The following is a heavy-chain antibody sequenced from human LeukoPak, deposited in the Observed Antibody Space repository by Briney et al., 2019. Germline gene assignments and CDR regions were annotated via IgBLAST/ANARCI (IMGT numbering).Heavy chain of an antibody. CDR3: ARDDSGGYHFDY. J-gene: IGHJ4*02. CDR2: IYSGGST. Sequence: GGSLRLSCAASGYTFASFAMSWVRQAPGKGLEWVSVIYSGGSTYYADSVKGRFTISRDNSKNTLYLQMNSLRAEDTAVYYCARDDSGGYHFDYWGQGTLVTVSS. CDR1: GYTFASFA. V-gene: IGHV3-66*01. D-gene: IGHD4-23*01.